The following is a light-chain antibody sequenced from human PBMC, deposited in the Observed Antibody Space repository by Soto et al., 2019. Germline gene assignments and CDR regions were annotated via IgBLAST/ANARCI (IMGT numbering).Light chain of an antibody. J-gene: IGKJ4*01. Sequence: EIVLTQSPATLSLSPGERATLSCRASQSVSIFFAWYQQKRGQAPRLLIYDASKGATGIPARFSGSGSGTDLTLTISSLEPEDFAVYYCQHRLSWPLTFGGGTTVEMK. CDR2: DAS. V-gene: IGKV3-11*01. CDR1: QSVSIF. CDR3: QHRLSWPLT.